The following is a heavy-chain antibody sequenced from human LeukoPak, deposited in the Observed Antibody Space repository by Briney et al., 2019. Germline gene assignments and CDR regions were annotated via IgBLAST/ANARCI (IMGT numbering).Heavy chain of an antibody. CDR2: IKQDGSEK. D-gene: IGHD1-26*01. V-gene: IGHV3-7*03. CDR3: AKMKGHPLPKYYMDV. J-gene: IGHJ6*01. CDR1: AFTSSSYW. Sequence: GGSLTPACAADAFTSSSYWMSWVRQAPGKGLEWVGNIKQDGSEKYYVDSVKRRFNISRENAKNSLYLQMNSLRAEDTAIYYCAKMKGHPLPKYYMDVWGQGTTVTVSS.